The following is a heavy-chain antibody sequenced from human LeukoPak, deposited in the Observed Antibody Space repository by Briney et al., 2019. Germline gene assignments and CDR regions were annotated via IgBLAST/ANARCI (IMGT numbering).Heavy chain of an antibody. CDR1: GYTLTELS. J-gene: IGHJ4*02. Sequence: ASVKVSCKVSGYTLTELSVHWVRQAPGKGLEWMGNFDPKDGDTIYAQRFQGRVTMTEDTSTHTAYMELSSLRSEDTAVYYCARDNDSRDPLHFDYWGQGTLVTVSS. CDR3: ARDNDSRDPLHFDY. V-gene: IGHV1-24*01. D-gene: IGHD3-16*01. CDR2: FDPKDGDT.